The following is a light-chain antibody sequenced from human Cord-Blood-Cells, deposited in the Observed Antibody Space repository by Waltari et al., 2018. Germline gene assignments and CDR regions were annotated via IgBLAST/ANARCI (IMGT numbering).Light chain of an antibody. J-gene: IGKJ3*01. Sequence: DIQMTQSPSSLSASVGARVTITCQTSQDISNYLNWYQQKPGKAPKLLSYDASNLETVVPSRFSGSGSGTDFTFTISSLQPEDIATYYCQQYDNLPFTFGPGTKVDIK. V-gene: IGKV1-33*01. CDR1: QDISNY. CDR2: DAS. CDR3: QQYDNLPFT.